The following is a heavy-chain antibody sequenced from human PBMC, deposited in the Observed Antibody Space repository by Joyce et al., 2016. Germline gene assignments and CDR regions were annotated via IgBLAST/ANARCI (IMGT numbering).Heavy chain of an antibody. CDR3: ARGRGATIGRDLQF. Sequence: QVFLEQSGAEVKKPGSSVKVSCKASGGTFSSQTINWLRQAPGQGLEWMGVIIPSFATTSSAQKFQGRVAITADDSTATTSLELSSLRSDDTAVYYCARGRGATIGRDLQFWGQGTRLTVSS. V-gene: IGHV1-69*01. CDR2: IIPSFATT. CDR1: GGTFSSQT. J-gene: IGHJ1*01. D-gene: IGHD5-24*01.